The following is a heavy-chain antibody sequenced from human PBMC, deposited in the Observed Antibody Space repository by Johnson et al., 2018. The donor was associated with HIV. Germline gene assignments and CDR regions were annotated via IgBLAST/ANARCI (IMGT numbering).Heavy chain of an antibody. D-gene: IGHD6-19*01. J-gene: IGHJ3*02. CDR2: ISSSDSAI. Sequence: QVQLVESGGGLVKPGGSLRLSCGASGFTFSDSYMNWIRQAPGKGLEWVSYISSSDSAIWYADSVKGRFTVSRDNAKNSLYLQMNSLRAEDTAVYYCARDNGAVAGPEGAFDIWGQGTLVTVSS. V-gene: IGHV3-11*04. CDR1: GFTFSDSY. CDR3: ARDNGAVAGPEGAFDI.